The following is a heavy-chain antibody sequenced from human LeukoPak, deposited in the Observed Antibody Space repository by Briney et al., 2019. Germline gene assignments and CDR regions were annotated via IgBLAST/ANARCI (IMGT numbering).Heavy chain of an antibody. D-gene: IGHD5-18*01. CDR1: GFTFSSYG. V-gene: IGHV3-23*01. CDR3: VRTIMDRVGYRWFDP. Sequence: PGGSLRLSCAASGFTFSSYGMSWVRQAPGKGLEWVSAISGSGGSTYYADSLKGRFTISRDNAKTSVYLQMNSLRVEDTAIYYRVRTIMDRVGYRWFDPWGQGTLVTVSS. J-gene: IGHJ5*02. CDR2: ISGSGGST.